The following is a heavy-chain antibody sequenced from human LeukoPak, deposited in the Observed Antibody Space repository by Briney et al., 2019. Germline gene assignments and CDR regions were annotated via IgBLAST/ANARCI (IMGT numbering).Heavy chain of an antibody. CDR3: ARDSQYQLLPDAFGI. CDR1: GYSFTSYW. V-gene: IGHV5-51*01. Sequence: GESLKISCKGSGYSFTSYWIGWVRQMPGKGLEWMGIIYPGDSDTRYSPSFQGQVTISADKSISTAYLQWSSLKASDTAMYYCARDSQYQLLPDAFGIWGQGTMVTVSS. CDR2: IYPGDSDT. J-gene: IGHJ3*02. D-gene: IGHD2-2*01.